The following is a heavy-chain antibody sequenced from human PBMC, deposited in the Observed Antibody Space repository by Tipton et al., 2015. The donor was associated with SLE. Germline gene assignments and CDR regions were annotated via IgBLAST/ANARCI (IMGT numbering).Heavy chain of an antibody. Sequence: SLRLSCTASGFTFSNYPMSWVRQAPGKGLEWVSAISGSGYSTYYADSVKGRFTISRDNSKNTLYLQMNSLRAEDTAVYYCARESTVTTSDYWGQGTLVTVSS. CDR1: GFTFSNYP. CDR3: ARESTVTTSDY. V-gene: IGHV3-23*01. CDR2: ISGSGYST. J-gene: IGHJ4*02. D-gene: IGHD4-17*01.